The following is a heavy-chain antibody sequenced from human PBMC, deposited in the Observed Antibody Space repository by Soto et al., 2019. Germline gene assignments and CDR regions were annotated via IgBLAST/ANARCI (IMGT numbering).Heavy chain of an antibody. V-gene: IGHV3-33*01. CDR1: GFTFSSYG. Sequence: LRRSCAASGFTFSSYGMHWVRQAPGKGLDWVAVIWYDESNIYYADSVKGRFTISRDNSKNTLFLQMNSLRAEDTAVYYCARDDIPGIAVAIYGMDVWGQGTPVTVSS. D-gene: IGHD6-19*01. CDR2: IWYDESNI. CDR3: ARDDIPGIAVAIYGMDV. J-gene: IGHJ6*02.